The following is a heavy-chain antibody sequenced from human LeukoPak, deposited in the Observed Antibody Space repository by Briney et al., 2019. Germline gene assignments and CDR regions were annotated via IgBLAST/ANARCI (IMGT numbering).Heavy chain of an antibody. CDR1: GGSLRSSSYY. J-gene: IGHJ4*02. Sequence: LGTLSLTRTVSGGSLRSSSYYWGWVRQPPGKGLEWIGSIYYSGSTYYNPSLKSRVTISVDTSKNQFSLKLSSVTAADTAVYYCARAPITMIGHFYYFDYWGQGTLVTVSS. CDR2: IYYSGST. V-gene: IGHV4-39*07. CDR3: ARAPITMIGHFYYFDY. D-gene: IGHD3-22*01.